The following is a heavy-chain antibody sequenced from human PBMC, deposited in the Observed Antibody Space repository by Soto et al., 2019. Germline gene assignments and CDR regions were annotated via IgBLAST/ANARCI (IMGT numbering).Heavy chain of an antibody. Sequence: QLQLQESGSGLVKPSQTLSLTCAVSGGSISSGGYSWSWIRQPPGKGLEWIGYIYHSGSTYYNPSLKSRVTISVDRSKNQFSLKLSSVTDADTAVYYCARDGELGPYYFDYWGQATLVTVSS. CDR2: IYHSGST. CDR3: ARDGELGPYYFDY. V-gene: IGHV4-30-2*01. J-gene: IGHJ4*02. D-gene: IGHD7-27*01. CDR1: GGSISSGGYS.